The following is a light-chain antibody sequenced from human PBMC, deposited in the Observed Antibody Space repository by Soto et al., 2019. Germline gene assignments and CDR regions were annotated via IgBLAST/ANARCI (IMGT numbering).Light chain of an antibody. CDR2: GAS. CDR1: RNVNNF. Sequence: DIQITHSPSSLSESVVDRVTITCRASRNVNNFLNWYQQKPGKAPDLLIYGASRLQIGVPSRFTGSGSETYFTLTISSLQPEDFATYFCQQSFSFPPTFGQGTRLEIK. V-gene: IGKV1-39*01. J-gene: IGKJ5*01. CDR3: QQSFSFPPT.